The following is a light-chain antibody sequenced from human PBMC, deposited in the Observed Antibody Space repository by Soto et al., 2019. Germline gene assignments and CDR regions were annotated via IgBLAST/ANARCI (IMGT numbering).Light chain of an antibody. CDR1: QSLLHSNGYNY. Sequence: DIVMTQSPLSLPVTPGEPASISCRSSQSLLHSNGYNYLDWYLQKPVQSPQLLIYLGSNRASGVPDRFSGSGSGTDFTLKISSVEAEDVGVYYCMQALQTPRTFGQGTKVEIK. J-gene: IGKJ1*01. V-gene: IGKV2-28*01. CDR2: LGS. CDR3: MQALQTPRT.